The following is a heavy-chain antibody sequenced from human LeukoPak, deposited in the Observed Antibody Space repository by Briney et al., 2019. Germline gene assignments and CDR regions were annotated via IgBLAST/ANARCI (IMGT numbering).Heavy chain of an antibody. Sequence: SETLSLTCTVSGGSISSSSYYWGWIRRPPGKGLEWIGSIYYSGSTYYNPSLKSRVTISVDTSKNQFSLKLSSVTAADTAVYYCASLGITMVRGGGYYYGMDVWGQGTTVTVSS. CDR3: ASLGITMVRGGGYYYGMDV. J-gene: IGHJ6*02. CDR2: IYYSGST. CDR1: GGSISSSSYY. V-gene: IGHV4-39*01. D-gene: IGHD3-10*01.